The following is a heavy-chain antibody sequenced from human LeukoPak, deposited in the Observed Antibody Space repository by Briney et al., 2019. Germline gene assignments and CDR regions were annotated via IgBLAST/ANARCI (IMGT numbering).Heavy chain of an antibody. CDR3: ARDRYYGDYPELVDY. D-gene: IGHD4-17*01. CDR2: ISSSSSYI. J-gene: IGHJ4*02. CDR1: GFTFSSYS. V-gene: IGHV3-21*01. Sequence: GGSLRLSCAASGFTFSSYSMNWVRQAPGKGLEWVSSISSSSSYIYYADSVKGRFTISRDNAKNSLYLQMNSLRAEDTAVYCCARDRYYGDYPELVDYWGQGTLVTVSS.